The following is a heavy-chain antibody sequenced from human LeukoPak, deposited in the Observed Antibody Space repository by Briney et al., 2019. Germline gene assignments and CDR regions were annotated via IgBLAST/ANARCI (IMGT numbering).Heavy chain of an antibody. V-gene: IGHV3-64*01. CDR2: ISSNGGST. D-gene: IGHD2-15*01. CDR1: GFTFSNYV. J-gene: IGHJ4*02. CDR3: AKGGSCSGATCYLTLFDY. Sequence: QAGGSLRLSCAASGFTFSNYVMHWVRQAPGKGLKYVSSISSNGGSTYYTNSVKGRFTISRDNSKNTLYLQMGSLRAEDMAVYYCAKGGSCSGATCYLTLFDYWGQGTLVTVSS.